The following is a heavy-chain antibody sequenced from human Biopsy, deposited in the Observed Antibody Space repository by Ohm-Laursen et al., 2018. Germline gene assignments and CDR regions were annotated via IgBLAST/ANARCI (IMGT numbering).Heavy chain of an antibody. Sequence: GTLSLTCNVSDGSINDYFWGWVRQPAGKGLEWIGRVFRNEATNYNPSLKGRVTMSIDRSKSQFSLTLRSVTAADTAVYYCTNSLGGAYWGPGILVTVSS. D-gene: IGHD3-10*01. CDR2: VFRNEAT. CDR3: TNSLGGAY. V-gene: IGHV4-4*07. J-gene: IGHJ4*02. CDR1: DGSINDYF.